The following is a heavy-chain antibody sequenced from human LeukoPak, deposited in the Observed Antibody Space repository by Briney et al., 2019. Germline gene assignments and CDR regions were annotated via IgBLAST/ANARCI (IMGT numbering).Heavy chain of an antibody. CDR2: INPNSGGT. Sequence: ASVKVSCKASGYTFTGYYMHWVRQAPGQGLEWMGWINPNSGGTNYAQKFQGRVTMTRDTSISTAYMELSRLRSDDTAVYYCAGTKYSSGSDFDYWGQGTLVTVSS. V-gene: IGHV1-2*02. J-gene: IGHJ4*02. CDR3: AGTKYSSGSDFDY. D-gene: IGHD6-19*01. CDR1: GYTFTGYY.